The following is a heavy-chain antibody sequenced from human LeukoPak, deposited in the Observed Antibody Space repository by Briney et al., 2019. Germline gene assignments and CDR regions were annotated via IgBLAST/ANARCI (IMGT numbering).Heavy chain of an antibody. J-gene: IGHJ6*03. CDR2: SYYSGST. CDR3: ASYSGCSSRLYYYYMDV. CDR1: GGSISSYY. D-gene: IGHD6-6*01. Sequence: SETLSLACTVSGGSISSYYWSWIRQPPGKGLEWLGYSYYSGSTNYNPSLKSRVTISVDTSKNQFSLKLSSVTAADTAVYYCASYSGCSSRLYYYYMDVWGKGTTVTVSS. V-gene: IGHV4-59*01.